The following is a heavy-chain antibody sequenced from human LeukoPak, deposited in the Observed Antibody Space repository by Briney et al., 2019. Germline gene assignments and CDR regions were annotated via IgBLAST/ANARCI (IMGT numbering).Heavy chain of an antibody. CDR2: ISAYNGNT. CDR1: GCTFTSYG. D-gene: IGHD2-2*01. Sequence: ASVKVSCKASGCTFTSYGISWVRQAPGQGLEWMGWISAYNGNTNYAQKLQGRVTMTTDTSTSTAYMELRSLRPDDTAVYYCARAGYCSSTSCYHQPNNWFDPWGQGTLVTVSS. V-gene: IGHV1-18*01. J-gene: IGHJ5*02. CDR3: ARAGYCSSTSCYHQPNNWFDP.